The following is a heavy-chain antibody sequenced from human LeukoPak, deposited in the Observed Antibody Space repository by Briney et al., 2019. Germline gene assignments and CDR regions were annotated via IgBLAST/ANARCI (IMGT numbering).Heavy chain of an antibody. J-gene: IGHJ4*02. CDR3: ARLLTGTTDY. Sequence: MGCRNPNSCNTGYAQKFQGRVTMTRNTSISTAYMELSSLRSEDTAVYYCARLLTGTTDYWGQGTLVTVSS. V-gene: IGHV1-8*01. D-gene: IGHD1-7*01. CDR2: RNPNSCNT.